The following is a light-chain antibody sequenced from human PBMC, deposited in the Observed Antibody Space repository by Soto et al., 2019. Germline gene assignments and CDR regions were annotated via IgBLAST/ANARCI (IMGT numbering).Light chain of an antibody. Sequence: QSVLTQPASVSESPGQSISISCSGGRNDIGTYNLVSWYQQHPGKAPKLIIYEGNKRPSGVSNRFSGSRSGNTASLTISGLQAEDEADYYCCSYTDGSSLLFGGGTQLTVL. CDR3: CSYTDGSSLL. CDR2: EGN. V-gene: IGLV2-23*01. J-gene: IGLJ7*01. CDR1: RNDIGTYNL.